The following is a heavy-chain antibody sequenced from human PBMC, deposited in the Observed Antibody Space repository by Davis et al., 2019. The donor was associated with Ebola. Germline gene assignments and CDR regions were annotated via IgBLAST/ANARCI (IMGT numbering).Heavy chain of an antibody. CDR2: IIPIFGTA. CDR3: ARAPGRLAFFDY. J-gene: IGHJ4*02. Sequence: SVKVSCKASGGTFSSYAISWVRQAPGQGLEWMGGIIPIFGTANYAQKFQGRVTITADESTSTAYMELSSQRSEDTAVYYCARAPGRLAFFDYWGQGTLVTVSS. V-gene: IGHV1-69*13. CDR1: GGTFSSYA.